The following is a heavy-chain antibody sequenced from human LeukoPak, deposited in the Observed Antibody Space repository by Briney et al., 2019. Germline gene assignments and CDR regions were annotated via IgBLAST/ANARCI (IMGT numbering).Heavy chain of an antibody. D-gene: IGHD6-6*01. Sequence: ASVKVSCKASGYTFTSYDISWVRQATGQGLEWMGWMNPNSGNTGYAQKFQGRVTMTRNTSISTAYMELSSLRPEDTAVYYCARGVIAARLTNTHWGQGTLVTVSS. CDR3: ARGVIAARLTNTH. CDR2: MNPNSGNT. CDR1: GYTFTSYD. V-gene: IGHV1-8*01. J-gene: IGHJ4*02.